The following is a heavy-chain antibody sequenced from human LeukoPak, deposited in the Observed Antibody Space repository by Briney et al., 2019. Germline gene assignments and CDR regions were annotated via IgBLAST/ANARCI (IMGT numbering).Heavy chain of an antibody. CDR3: ARAPRGRYCSSTSCLNWFDP. D-gene: IGHD2-2*01. J-gene: IGHJ5*02. V-gene: IGHV3-30-3*01. CDR2: ISYDGSNK. Sequence: GGSLRLSCGASGFTFSNYAMSWVRQAPGKGLEWVAVISYDGSNKYYADSVKGRFTISRDNSKNTLYLQMNSLRAEDTAVYYCARAPRGRYCSSTSCLNWFDPWGQGTLVTVSS. CDR1: GFTFSNYA.